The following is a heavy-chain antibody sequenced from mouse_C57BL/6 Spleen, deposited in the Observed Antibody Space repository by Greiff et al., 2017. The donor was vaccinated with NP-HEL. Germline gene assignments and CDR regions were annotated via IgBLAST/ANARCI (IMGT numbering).Heavy chain of an antibody. Sequence: VQLQQSGPELVKPGASVKISCKASGYSFTSYYIHWVKQRPGQGLEWIGWIYPGSGNTKYNEKFKGKATLTADTSSSTAYMQLSSLTSEDSAVYYCARGSSYVGYAMDYGGQGTSVTVSS. D-gene: IGHD1-1*01. CDR1: GYSFTSYY. J-gene: IGHJ4*01. CDR2: IYPGSGNT. V-gene: IGHV1-66*01. CDR3: ARGSSYVGYAMDY.